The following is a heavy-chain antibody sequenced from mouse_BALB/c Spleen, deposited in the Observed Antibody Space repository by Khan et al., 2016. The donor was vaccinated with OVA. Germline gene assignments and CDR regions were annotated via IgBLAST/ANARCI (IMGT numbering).Heavy chain of an antibody. D-gene: IGHD6-1*01. CDR3: AREEPFYYFDY. J-gene: IGHJ2*01. CDR2: IYPGTDNT. V-gene: IGHV1-76*01. Sequence: LKESGAELMRPGASVKLSCKTSGYIFTSYLIHLVKQRPGQGLEWIARIYPGTDNTYYNEKFKDKATLTADKSSTTAYMQLSSLKSEDSAVYFCAREEPFYYFDYWGQGTTLTVSS. CDR1: GYIFTSYL.